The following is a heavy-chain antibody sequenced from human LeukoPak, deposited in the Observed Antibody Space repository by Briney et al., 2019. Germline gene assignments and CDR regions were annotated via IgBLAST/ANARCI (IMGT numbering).Heavy chain of an antibody. CDR2: IYYSGST. D-gene: IGHD3-22*01. V-gene: IGHV4-59*01. Sequence: PSETLSLTCTVSGGSISSYYWSWIRQPPGKGLEWIGYIYYSGSTNYNPSLTSRVTISVDTSKNQFSLKLSSVTAADTAVYYCARLKYYYDSSGSRAEYFQHWGQGTLVTASS. J-gene: IGHJ1*01. CDR1: GGSISSYY. CDR3: ARLKYYYDSSGSRAEYFQH.